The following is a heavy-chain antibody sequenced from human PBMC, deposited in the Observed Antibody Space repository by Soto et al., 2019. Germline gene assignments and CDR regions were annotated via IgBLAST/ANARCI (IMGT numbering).Heavy chain of an antibody. V-gene: IGHV4-31*03. CDR2: IYYSGST. CDR1: GGSISSGGYY. CDR3: ARDMDSSSWYNWFDP. Sequence: SETLSLTCTVSGGSISSGGYYWSWIRQHPGKGLEWIGYIYYSGSTYYNPSLKSRVTISVDTSKNQFSLKLSSVTAADTAVYYCARDMDSSSWYNWFDPWGQGTLVTVSS. D-gene: IGHD6-13*01. J-gene: IGHJ5*02.